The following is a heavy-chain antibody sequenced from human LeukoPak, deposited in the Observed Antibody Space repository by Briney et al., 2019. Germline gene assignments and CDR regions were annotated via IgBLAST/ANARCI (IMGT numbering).Heavy chain of an antibody. J-gene: IGHJ5*02. D-gene: IGHD3-9*01. Sequence: GGSLRLSCAASGFTFSSYSMNWVRQAPGKGLEWVSSISSSSSYICYADSVKGRFTISRDNAKNSLYLQMNSLRAEDTAVYYCARDRGDTGTNWFDPWGQGTLVTVSS. V-gene: IGHV3-21*01. CDR2: ISSSSSYI. CDR1: GFTFSSYS. CDR3: ARDRGDTGTNWFDP.